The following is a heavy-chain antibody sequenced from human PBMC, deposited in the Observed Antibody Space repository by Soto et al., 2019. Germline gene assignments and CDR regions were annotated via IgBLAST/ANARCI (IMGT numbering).Heavy chain of an antibody. D-gene: IGHD3-22*01. Sequence: EVQLVESGGDLVQPGGSLRLSCAASGFTFSSYAMRWVRQAPGKGLEWVSAIGSSGDDTYYADSVKGRFTISRDNSKNRIYLQMNRLKAEDRAVYYCAKDADGSSGYKRRKYGMDVWGQGTTVTVSS. V-gene: IGHV3-23*04. CDR2: IGSSGDDT. CDR1: GFTFSSYA. CDR3: AKDADGSSGYKRRKYGMDV. J-gene: IGHJ6*02.